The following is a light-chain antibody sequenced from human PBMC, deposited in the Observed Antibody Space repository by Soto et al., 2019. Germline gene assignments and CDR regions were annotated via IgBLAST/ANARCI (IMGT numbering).Light chain of an antibody. CDR3: QQANTFSWT. CDR2: AAS. V-gene: IGKV1-12*01. J-gene: IGKJ1*01. CDR1: QGIARW. Sequence: DIQMTQSPSSVSASVGDRVTITCRASQGIARWLAWYQQKPGKAPTLLIYAASTLHSGVPSRFSGSGSGTDFTLTISSLQPEDFATYYCQQANTFSWTFGQGTKVEIK.